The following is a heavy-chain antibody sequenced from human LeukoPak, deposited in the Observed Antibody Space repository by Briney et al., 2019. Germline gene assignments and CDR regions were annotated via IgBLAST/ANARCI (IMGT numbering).Heavy chain of an antibody. V-gene: IGHV4-59*01. J-gene: IGHJ3*02. CDR2: IYYSGST. D-gene: IGHD3-22*01. Sequence: SETLSLTCTVSGGSISSYYWSWIRQPPGKGLEWIGYIYYSGSTDYNPSLKSRVTISVETSKNQFSLKLSSVTAADTAVYYCARDRDYYDSSGYYYKDAFDIWGQGTMVTVSS. CDR3: ARDRDYYDSSGYYYKDAFDI. CDR1: GGSISSYY.